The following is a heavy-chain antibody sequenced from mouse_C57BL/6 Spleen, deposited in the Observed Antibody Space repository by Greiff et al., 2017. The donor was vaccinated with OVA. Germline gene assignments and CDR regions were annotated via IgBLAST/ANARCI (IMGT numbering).Heavy chain of an antibody. CDR1: GYSITSGYY. Sequence: EVKLEESGPGLVKPSQSLSLTCSVTGYSITSGYYWNWIRQFPGNKLEWMGYISYDGSNNYNPSLKNRISITRDTSKNQFFLKLNSVTTEDTATYYCARDRLHYCDYWGQGTTLTVSS. D-gene: IGHD6-2*01. V-gene: IGHV3-6*01. CDR3: ARDRLHYCDY. CDR2: ISYDGSN. J-gene: IGHJ2*01.